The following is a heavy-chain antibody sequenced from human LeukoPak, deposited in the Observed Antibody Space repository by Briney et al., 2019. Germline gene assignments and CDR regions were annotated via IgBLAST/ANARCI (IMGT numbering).Heavy chain of an antibody. J-gene: IGHJ4*02. CDR3: ARDLRSGYDLGYFDY. Sequence: GGSLRLSCAASGFTVSSNYMSWVRQAPGKGLEWVSVIYSGGSTYYADSVKGRFTISRDNSKNTLYLQMNSPRAEDTAVYYCARDLRSGYDLGYFDYWGQGTLVTVSS. CDR1: GFTVSSNY. V-gene: IGHV3-66*01. D-gene: IGHD5-12*01. CDR2: IYSGGST.